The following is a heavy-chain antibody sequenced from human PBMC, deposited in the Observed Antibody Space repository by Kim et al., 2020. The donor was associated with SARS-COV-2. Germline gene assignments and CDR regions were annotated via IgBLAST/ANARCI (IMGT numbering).Heavy chain of an antibody. J-gene: IGHJ6*02. CDR3: ARDTSEYYYYGMDV. CDR1: GFTFSTYS. V-gene: IGHV3-21*04. Sequence: GGSLRLSCAASGFTFSTYSMNWVRQAPGKGLEWVSCIRSSSSYIYLADSVKGRFTISRDNAKNSLYLQMNSLRAEDTAVYYCARDTSEYYYYGMDVWGQGTTVTVSS. CDR2: IRSSSSYI. D-gene: IGHD3-3*01.